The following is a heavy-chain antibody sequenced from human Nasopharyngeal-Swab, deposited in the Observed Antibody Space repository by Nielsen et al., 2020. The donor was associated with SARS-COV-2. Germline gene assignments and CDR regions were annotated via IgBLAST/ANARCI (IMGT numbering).Heavy chain of an antibody. D-gene: IGHD1-26*01. Sequence: GGSLRLSCAASEFTMSRNGMHWVRQAPGTGLEWVAYISSSSSTSYYADSVKGRFTISRDNPKNSLYLQMNSLRDEDTALYYCARDVAIVGATLENWGQGTLVTVSS. CDR1: EFTMSRNG. J-gene: IGHJ4*02. CDR3: ARDVAIVGATLEN. V-gene: IGHV3-48*02. CDR2: ISSSSSTS.